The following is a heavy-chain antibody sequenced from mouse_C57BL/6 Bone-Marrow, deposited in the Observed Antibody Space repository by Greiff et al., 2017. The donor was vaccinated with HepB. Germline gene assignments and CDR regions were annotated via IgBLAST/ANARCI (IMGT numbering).Heavy chain of an antibody. CDR1: GYTFTSYW. D-gene: IGHD2-3*01. Sequence: QVQLQQPGAELVMPGASVKLSCKASGYTFTSYWMHWVKQRPGQGLEWIGEIDPFDSYTNYNQKFKGKSTLTVDKSSSTAYMQLSSLTSEDSAVYYCAREWLLLFDYWGQGTTLTVSS. V-gene: IGHV1-69*01. CDR2: IDPFDSYT. CDR3: AREWLLLFDY. J-gene: IGHJ2*01.